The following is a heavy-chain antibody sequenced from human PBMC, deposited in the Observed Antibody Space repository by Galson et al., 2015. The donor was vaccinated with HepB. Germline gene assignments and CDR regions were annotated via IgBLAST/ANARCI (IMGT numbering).Heavy chain of an antibody. V-gene: IGHV1-18*04. CDR1: GYTFTSHG. Sequence: SVKVSCKASGYTFTSHGISWVRQAPGQGLEWMGWISAYNGNTDYAQRFQGRITMTTDTSTSTAYMELRSLRSDDTAVYYCAKDIAVGGFYYSGMDVWGQGTTVTVSS. CDR3: AKDIAVGGFYYSGMDV. CDR2: ISAYNGNT. D-gene: IGHD6-19*01. J-gene: IGHJ6*02.